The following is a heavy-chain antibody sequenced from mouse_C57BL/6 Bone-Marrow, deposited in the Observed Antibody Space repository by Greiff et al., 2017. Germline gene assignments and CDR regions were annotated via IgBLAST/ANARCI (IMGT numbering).Heavy chain of an antibody. CDR2: IAPEIGDT. D-gene: IGHD1-1*01. Sequence: EVQLQQSGAELVRPGASVKLSCTASGFNIKDDYMPWVKQRPEQGLALIGWIAPEIGDTEYDSKFQGKATITADTSSNTAYLQLSSLTSEDTAVYYCTTYATTVAYYFDYWGQGTTLTVSS. CDR3: TTYATTVAYYFDY. J-gene: IGHJ2*01. V-gene: IGHV14-4*01. CDR1: GFNIKDDY.